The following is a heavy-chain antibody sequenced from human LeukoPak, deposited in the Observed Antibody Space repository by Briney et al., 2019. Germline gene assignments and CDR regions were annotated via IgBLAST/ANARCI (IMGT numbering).Heavy chain of an antibody. J-gene: IGHJ4*02. CDR1: GGSISSSSYY. CDR3: ARYGSSWYRFDY. D-gene: IGHD6-13*01. V-gene: IGHV4-39*01. CDR2: IYYSGST. Sequence: PSETLSLTCTVSGGSISSSSYYWGWIRQPPEKGLEWIGSIYYSGSTYYNPSLKSRVTISVDTSKNQFSLKLSSVTAADTAVYYCARYGSSWYRFDYWGQGTLVTVSS.